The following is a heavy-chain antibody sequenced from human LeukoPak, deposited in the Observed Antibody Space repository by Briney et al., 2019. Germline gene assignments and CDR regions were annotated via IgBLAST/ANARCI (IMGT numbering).Heavy chain of an antibody. CDR1: GGSISSYY. CDR2: IYYSGST. J-gene: IGHJ4*02. D-gene: IGHD5-12*01. CDR3: ARDTNAEWLRFRGYFDY. V-gene: IGHV4-39*07. Sequence: SGTLSLTCTVSGGSISSYYWGWIRQPPGKGLEWIGSIYYSGSTYYNPSLKSRVTISVDTSKNQFSLKLSSVTAADTAVYYCARDTNAEWLRFRGYFDYWGQGTLVTVSS.